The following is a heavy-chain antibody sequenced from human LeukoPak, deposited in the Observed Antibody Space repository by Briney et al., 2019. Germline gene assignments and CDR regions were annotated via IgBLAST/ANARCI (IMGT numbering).Heavy chain of an antibody. Sequence: GGSLRLSCAASGFTFSSYSMNWVRQAPGKGLEWVSSISSSSSYKYYADSVKGRFTISRDNAKNSLYLQMNSLRAEDTAVYYCARLDYDSSGYYYYDYWGQGTLVTVSS. CDR1: GFTFSSYS. J-gene: IGHJ4*02. CDR3: ARLDYDSSGYYYYDY. D-gene: IGHD3-22*01. V-gene: IGHV3-21*01. CDR2: ISSSSSYK.